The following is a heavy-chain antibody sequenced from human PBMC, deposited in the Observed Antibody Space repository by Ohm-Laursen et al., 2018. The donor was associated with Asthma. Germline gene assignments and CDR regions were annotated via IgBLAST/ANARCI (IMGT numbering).Heavy chain of an antibody. CDR1: GDSISSGNNY. D-gene: IGHD3-22*01. Sequence: TLSLTCTVSGDSISSGNNYWSWIRQHPRKGLEWIGYIYYSGITYSNPSLRSRVSISVDTSKNQFSLKLSPVTAADTAVYYCARGTFYYESTGYYFFDHWGQGALVTVPS. CDR2: IYYSGIT. V-gene: IGHV4-31*03. CDR3: ARGTFYYESTGYYFFDH. J-gene: IGHJ4*02.